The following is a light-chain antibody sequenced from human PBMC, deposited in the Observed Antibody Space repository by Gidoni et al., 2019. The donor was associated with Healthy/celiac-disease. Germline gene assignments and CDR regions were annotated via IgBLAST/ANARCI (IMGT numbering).Light chain of an antibody. CDR2: DAS. V-gene: IGKV1-33*01. CDR1: QDISNY. J-gene: IGKJ5*01. CDR3: QQYDNLPIT. Sequence: IQMTQSPSSLSASVGDRVTITCPASQDISNYLNWYQQKPGKAPKLLIYDASNLETGVPSRLRGSGSGTDFTFTISSLQPEDIATYYCQQYDNLPITFGQGTRLEIK.